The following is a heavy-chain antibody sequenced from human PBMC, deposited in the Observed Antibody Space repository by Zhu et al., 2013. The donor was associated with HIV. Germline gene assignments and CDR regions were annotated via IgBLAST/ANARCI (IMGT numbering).Heavy chain of an antibody. Sequence: QVQLVQSGAEVKKPGSSVKVSCKASGGTFSSHAISWVRQAPGQGLEWMGGIIPIFGTTNFAQKFQGRVTITADESTNTVYMELSSLRSEDTAVYYCASDLGWEQLAGGYFDYWGQGTLVTVSS. V-gene: IGHV1-69*01. CDR3: ASDLGWEQLAGGYFDY. CDR2: IIPIFGTT. CDR1: GGTFSSHA. D-gene: IGHD1-26*01. J-gene: IGHJ4*02.